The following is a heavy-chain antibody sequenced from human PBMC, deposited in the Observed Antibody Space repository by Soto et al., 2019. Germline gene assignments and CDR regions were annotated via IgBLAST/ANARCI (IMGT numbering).Heavy chain of an antibody. D-gene: IGHD3-22*01. CDR2: IYHGGST. V-gene: IGHV4-38-2*01. CDR3: ARVGPWVPYFYDSSPYTFENWFDP. J-gene: IGHJ5*02. Sequence: SETLSLTCAVSGYSISSGYYWGWLRQPPGKGLEWFGSIYHGGSTYYNPSLNSRVTLSIDMTNNHVSLILNSVTAADTAVYYCARVGPWVPYFYDSSPYTFENWFDPWGQGTRVTVSS. CDR1: GYSISSGYY.